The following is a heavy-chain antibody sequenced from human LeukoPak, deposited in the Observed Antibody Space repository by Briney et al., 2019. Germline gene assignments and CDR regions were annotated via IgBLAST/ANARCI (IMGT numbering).Heavy chain of an antibody. CDR3: AKDDDFWSGYYGLDAFDI. CDR2: ISGSGGST. V-gene: IGHV3-23*01. J-gene: IGHJ3*02. D-gene: IGHD3-3*01. CDR1: GFTFSSYA. Sequence: PGGSLRLSCAASGFTFSSYAMSWVCQAPGKGLEWVSAISGSGGSTYYANSVKGRFTISRDNSKNTLYLQMNSLRAEDTAVYYCAKDDDFWSGYYGLDAFDIWGQGTMVTVSS.